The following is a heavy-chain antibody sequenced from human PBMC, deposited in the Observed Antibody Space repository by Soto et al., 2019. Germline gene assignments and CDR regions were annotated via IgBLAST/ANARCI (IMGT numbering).Heavy chain of an antibody. V-gene: IGHV3-23*01. D-gene: IGHD3-10*01. CDR3: AKDSITMVRELTTWFVP. Sequence: DVQLLESGGGLVQPGGSLRLSCAASGFTFSSYAMTWVRQAPGKGLEWVSAISGSGTSTYYADSVRGRFTISRDNSQNTLYLQMNSLRAEDTAVYYCAKDSITMVRELTTWFVPWGQGTRVTVCS. CDR2: ISGSGTST. CDR1: GFTFSSYA. J-gene: IGHJ5*02.